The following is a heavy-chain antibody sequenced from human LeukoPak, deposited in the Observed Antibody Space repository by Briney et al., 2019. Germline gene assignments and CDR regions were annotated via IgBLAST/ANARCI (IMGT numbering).Heavy chain of an antibody. J-gene: IGHJ6*03. D-gene: IGHD1-26*01. Sequence: GGSLRLSCAASGFTFDDYGMSWVRQAPGKGLVWVSRINSDGSSTSYADSVKGRFTISRDNAKNTLYLQMNSLRAEDTAVYYCARKKGRGPYNRSCSPYYYYMDVWGKGTTVTVSS. CDR2: INSDGSST. CDR1: GFTFDDYG. CDR3: ARKKGRGPYNRSCSPYYYYMDV. V-gene: IGHV3-74*01.